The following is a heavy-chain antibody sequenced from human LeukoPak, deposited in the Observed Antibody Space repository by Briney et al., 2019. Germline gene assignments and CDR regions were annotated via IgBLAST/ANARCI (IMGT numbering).Heavy chain of an antibody. D-gene: IGHD6-6*01. CDR1: GGSISTYY. J-gene: IGHJ1*01. V-gene: IGHV4-59*01. CDR2: IYHSGST. Sequence: SETLSLTCTVSGGSISTYYWNWIRKPPGKGLEWIGYIYHSGSTNYNPSLQSRVTISVDTSKNQFSLNLNSVTAADTAVYYCARGGAARLHLQNWGQGTLVTVSS. CDR3: ARGGAARLHLQN.